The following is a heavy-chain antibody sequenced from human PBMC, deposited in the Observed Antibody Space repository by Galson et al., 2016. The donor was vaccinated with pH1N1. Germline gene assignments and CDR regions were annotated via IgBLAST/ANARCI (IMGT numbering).Heavy chain of an antibody. J-gene: IGHJ3*02. CDR2: VNPGGSTI. CDR3: ARQYDFGDYRGNAFDI. Sequence: PGESLKISCEASGYIFTSQWIAWVRQVPGKGLEWVGVVNPGGSTIRYSPSFQGQVTISSDKSISTAYLQWISLRASDTAMYYCARQYDFGDYRGNAFDIWGQGTVVIVSS. CDR1: GYIFTSQW. V-gene: IGHV5-51*03. D-gene: IGHD4-17*01.